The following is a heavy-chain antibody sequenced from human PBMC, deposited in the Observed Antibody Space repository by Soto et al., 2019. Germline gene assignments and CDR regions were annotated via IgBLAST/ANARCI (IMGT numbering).Heavy chain of an antibody. CDR2: IYYSGST. Sequence: LSLTCTVSGGSISSSSYYWGWIRQPPGKGLEWIGSIYYSGSTYYNPSLKSRVTISVDTSKNQFSLKLSSVTAADTAVYYCARLSGSYYGENWFDPWGQGTLVTVS. V-gene: IGHV4-39*01. CDR1: GGSISSSSYY. D-gene: IGHD1-26*01. J-gene: IGHJ5*02. CDR3: ARLSGSYYGENWFDP.